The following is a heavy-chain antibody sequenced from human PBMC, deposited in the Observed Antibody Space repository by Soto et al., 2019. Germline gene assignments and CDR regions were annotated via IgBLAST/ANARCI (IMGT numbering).Heavy chain of an antibody. D-gene: IGHD4-17*01. CDR1: GFTFSSYA. CDR2: ISYDGSNK. V-gene: IGHV3-30-3*01. J-gene: IGHJ3*02. CDR3: AREPVTMSSDAFDI. Sequence: GGSPRLSCAASGFTFSSYAMHWVRQAPGKGLEWVAVISYDGSNKYYADSVKGRFTISRDNSKNTLYLQMNSLRAEDTAVYYCAREPVTMSSDAFDIWGQGTMVTVSS.